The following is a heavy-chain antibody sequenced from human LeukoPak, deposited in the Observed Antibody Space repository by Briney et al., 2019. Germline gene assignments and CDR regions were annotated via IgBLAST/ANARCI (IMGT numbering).Heavy chain of an antibody. Sequence: GGFLRLSCAASGFTFSAFWMSWVRQAPGKGLEWVANIKQDGSVKYYVDSVKGRFTVSRDNAKNSLYTNSLRAEDTAVYYCARVDDGDYPYYYYYMDVWGKGTTVTVSS. V-gene: IGHV3-7*01. D-gene: IGHD4-17*01. CDR3: ARVDDGDYPYYYYYMDV. CDR2: IKQDGSVK. CDR1: GFTFSAFW. J-gene: IGHJ6*03.